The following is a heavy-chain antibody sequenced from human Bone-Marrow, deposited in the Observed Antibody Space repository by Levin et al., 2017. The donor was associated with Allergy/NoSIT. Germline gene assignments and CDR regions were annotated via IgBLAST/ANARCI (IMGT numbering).Heavy chain of an antibody. Sequence: GGSLRLSCAASGFTFDDYAMHWVRQAPGKGLEWVSGISWNSGSIGYADSVKGRFTISRDNAKNSLYLQMNSLRAEDTALYYCAKDQSSGYDGDAFDIWGQGTMVTVSS. V-gene: IGHV3-9*01. CDR2: ISWNSGSI. J-gene: IGHJ3*02. CDR1: GFTFDDYA. D-gene: IGHD5-12*01. CDR3: AKDQSSGYDGDAFDI.